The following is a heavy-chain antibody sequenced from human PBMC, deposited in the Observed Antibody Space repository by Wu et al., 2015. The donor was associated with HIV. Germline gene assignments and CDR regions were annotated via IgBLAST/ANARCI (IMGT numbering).Heavy chain of an antibody. CDR1: GYTFTDYY. D-gene: IGHD6-13*01. CDR2: INPNSGGT. CDR3: AKVVAAGAASYYFDY. Sequence: QVQLVQSGADVKKPGASVKVSCKASGYTFTDYYIHWVRQAPGQGLEWMGWINPNSGGTKYAQKFQGRVTMTRGTSISTAYMGLSRLTSDDTAVYYCAKVVAAGAASYYFDYWGQGTLITVSS. J-gene: IGHJ4*02. V-gene: IGHV1-2*02.